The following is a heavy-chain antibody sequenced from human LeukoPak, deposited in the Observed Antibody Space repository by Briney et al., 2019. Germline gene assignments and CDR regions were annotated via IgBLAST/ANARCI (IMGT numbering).Heavy chain of an antibody. CDR3: ARLKWSAVKD. D-gene: IGHD2-15*01. J-gene: IGHJ4*02. Sequence: ASVKVSCTAPGHTFTVSYMQWARQAPGQGLEWMGWINPNNGDTNYDPKFQGRVTLSRDTSISTAYMELSRLRSDDTAVYYCARLKWSAVKDRGQGTLVTVSS. CDR1: GHTFTVSY. CDR2: INPNNGDT. V-gene: IGHV1-2*02.